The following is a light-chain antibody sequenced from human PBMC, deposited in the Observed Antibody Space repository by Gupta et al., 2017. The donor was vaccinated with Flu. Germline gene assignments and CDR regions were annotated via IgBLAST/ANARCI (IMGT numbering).Light chain of an antibody. CDR2: YGS. J-gene: IGKJ2*03. CDR3: QHTNSLRQS. V-gene: IGKV6-21*01. Sequence: ETVLTQSPEFQAVTPNETVTITCRASEGLGSNLHWFQQKAHQSPRLLIKYGSEYGPGVPSRFSGSGSGTNYSLTIHGLEAEDAATYYCQHTNSLRQSFGQGTKLEL. CDR1: EGLGSN.